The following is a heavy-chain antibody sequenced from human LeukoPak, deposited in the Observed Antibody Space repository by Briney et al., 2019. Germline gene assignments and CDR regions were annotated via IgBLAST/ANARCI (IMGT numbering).Heavy chain of an antibody. V-gene: IGHV1-69*01. D-gene: IGHD4-17*01. CDR3: ASHRHGDYVFYYYMDV. CDR1: GGTFSSYA. J-gene: IGHJ6*03. CDR2: IIPIFGTA. Sequence: SVKVSCKASGGTFSSYAISWVRQAPGQGLEWMGGIIPIFGTANYAQKFQGRVTITADESTSTAYMELSSLRSEDTAVYYCASHRHGDYVFYYYMDVWGKGTTVTVPS.